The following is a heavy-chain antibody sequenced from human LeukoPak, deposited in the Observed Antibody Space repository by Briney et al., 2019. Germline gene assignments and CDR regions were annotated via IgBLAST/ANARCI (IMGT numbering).Heavy chain of an antibody. CDR2: ISAYNGNT. D-gene: IGHD2-15*01. CDR3: ARDVVVAGPSYGMDV. Sequence: GASVKVSCKASGGTFISYAISWVRQAPGQGLEWMGWISAYNGNTNYAQKLQGRVTMTTDTSTSTAYMELRSLRSDDTAVYYCARDVVVAGPSYGMDVWGQGTTVTVSS. J-gene: IGHJ6*02. V-gene: IGHV1-18*01. CDR1: GGTFISYA.